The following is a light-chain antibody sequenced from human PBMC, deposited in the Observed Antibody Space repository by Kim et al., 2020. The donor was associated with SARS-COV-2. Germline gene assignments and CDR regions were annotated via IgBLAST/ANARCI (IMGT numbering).Light chain of an antibody. CDR2: DTS. Sequence: VAPGERAAPTCRASRRGSSSLAGYQQKPGQAPSLLIYDTSTRATGVPARFSGSGSWTEFTLTISSLQSEDFAVYYCQHYIRSPKTFGQGTKVDIK. CDR3: QHYIRSPKT. CDR1: RRGSSS. V-gene: IGKV3-15*01. J-gene: IGKJ1*01.